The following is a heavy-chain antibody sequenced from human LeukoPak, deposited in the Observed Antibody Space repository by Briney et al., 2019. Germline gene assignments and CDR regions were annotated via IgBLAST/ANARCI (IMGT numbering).Heavy chain of an antibody. V-gene: IGHV1-18*01. J-gene: IGHJ4*02. CDR1: GYTFTSYG. CDR3: ARAYTAYYDYVWGSYRHFDY. Sequence: ASVKVSYKASGYTFTSYGISWVRQAPGQGLEWMGWISAYNGNTNYAQKLQGRVTMTTDTSTSTAYMELRSLRSDDTAAYYCARAYTAYYDYVWGSYRHFDYWGQGTLVTVSS. CDR2: ISAYNGNT. D-gene: IGHD3-16*02.